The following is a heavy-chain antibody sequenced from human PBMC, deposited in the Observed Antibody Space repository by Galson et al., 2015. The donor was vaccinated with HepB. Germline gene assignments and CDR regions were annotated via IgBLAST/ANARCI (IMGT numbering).Heavy chain of an antibody. CDR3: KWELSPHYGMDV. V-gene: IGHV3-15*01. Sequence: SLRLSCAASGFPFSDAWMSWVRQAPGKGLEWVGRIKSNAAGGTTDYAAHGKGSFTISRDDSENNLHLQLHSPKIEDTAVYYCKWELSPHYGMDVWGPGFTVTVSS. D-gene: IGHD1-26*01. CDR1: GFPFSDAW. CDR2: IKSNAAGGTT. J-gene: IGHJ6*02.